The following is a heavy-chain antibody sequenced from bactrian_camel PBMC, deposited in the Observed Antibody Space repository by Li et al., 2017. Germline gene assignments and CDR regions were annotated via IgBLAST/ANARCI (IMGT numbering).Heavy chain of an antibody. D-gene: IGHD2*01. CDR1: GSLNSKNC. V-gene: IGHV3S54*01. CDR3: AARSGGYCYLTSAQFGY. CDR2: IDNTNGNT. Sequence: VQLVESGGGSVQAGGSLTLSCTGIGSLNSKNCMAWFRTVLGKEREAVATIDNTNGNTYYADSVKGRFTISQDNAKNTVYLQMNSLKPEDTAMNYCAARSGGYCYLTSAQFGYWGQGTQVTVSS. J-gene: IGHJ6*01.